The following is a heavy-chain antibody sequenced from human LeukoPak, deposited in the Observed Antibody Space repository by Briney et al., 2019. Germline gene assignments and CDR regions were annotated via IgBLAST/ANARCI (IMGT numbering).Heavy chain of an antibody. CDR3: ARDQSSMIADY. J-gene: IGHJ4*02. CDR2: IIPILGIA. D-gene: IGHD3-22*01. CDR1: GGTFSSYA. Sequence: SVKVSCKASGGTFSSYAISRVRQAPGQGLEWRGRIIPILGIANYAQKFQGRVTITADKSTSTAYMELSSLRSEDTAVYYCARDQSSMIADYWGQGTLVTVSS. V-gene: IGHV1-69*04.